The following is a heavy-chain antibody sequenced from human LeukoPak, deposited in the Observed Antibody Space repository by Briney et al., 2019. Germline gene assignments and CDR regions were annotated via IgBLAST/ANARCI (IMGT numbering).Heavy chain of an antibody. D-gene: IGHD3-22*01. CDR2: ISSSGGNT. CDR3: AKGPDSSGYASSAEY. V-gene: IGHV3-23*01. J-gene: IGHJ4*01. CDR1: GFTFSSCA. Sequence: GGSLRLSCAASGFTFSSCAMSWVRQAPGKGLGWVSAISSSGGNTYYVDSVKGRFTISRDNSKDTLYLQMNSLRAEDTAVYYCAKGPDSSGYASSAEYWGQGTLVTVSS.